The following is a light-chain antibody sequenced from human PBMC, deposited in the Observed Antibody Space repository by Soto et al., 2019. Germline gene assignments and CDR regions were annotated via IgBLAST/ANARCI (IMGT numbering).Light chain of an antibody. CDR3: QSYDSSLSAWV. J-gene: IGLJ3*02. CDR1: SSNIGAGYD. Sequence: QSVLTQPPSVSGAPGQRVTISCTASSSNIGAGYDVHWYQQLPGTAPKLLIYGNTNRPSGVPDRFSGSKSGTSASLAITGLQAEAEADYYCQSYDSSLSAWVFGGGTKVTVL. CDR2: GNT. V-gene: IGLV1-40*01.